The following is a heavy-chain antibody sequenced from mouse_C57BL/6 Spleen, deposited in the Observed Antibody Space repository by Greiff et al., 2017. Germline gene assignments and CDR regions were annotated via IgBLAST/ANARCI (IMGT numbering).Heavy chain of an antibody. CDR2: IYPSDSET. J-gene: IGHJ1*03. V-gene: IGHV1-61*01. Sequence: QVQLQQSGAELVRPGSSVKLSCKASGYTFTSYWMDWVKQRPGQGLEWIGNIYPSDSETHYNQKFKDKATLTVDKSSSTAYMQLSSLTSEDSAVYYCARDYDDWYFDVWGTGTTVTVSS. CDR3: ARDYDDWYFDV. CDR1: GYTFTSYW. D-gene: IGHD2-4*01.